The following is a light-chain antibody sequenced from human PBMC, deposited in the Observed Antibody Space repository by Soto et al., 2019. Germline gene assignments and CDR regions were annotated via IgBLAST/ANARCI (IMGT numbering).Light chain of an antibody. J-gene: IGKJ5*01. CDR2: DAT. CDR3: QQRQHWPPIT. CDR1: QSVSRY. Sequence: EIVLPPSPGTLSLSPGERATLSGRASQSVSRYVAWYQKKPGQASRLVIYDATNRATGIPARFGGSGSGTDFTLTISSLEPEDFAVYYCQQRQHWPPITFGQGTRLEIK. V-gene: IGKV3-11*01.